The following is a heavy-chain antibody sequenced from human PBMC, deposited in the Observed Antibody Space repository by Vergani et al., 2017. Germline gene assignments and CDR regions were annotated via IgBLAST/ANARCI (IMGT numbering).Heavy chain of an antibody. V-gene: IGHV4-39*07. CDR2: IYYSGST. D-gene: IGHD6-13*01. J-gene: IGHJ6*02. CDR1: GGSISSSSYY. Sequence: QLQLQESGPGLVKPSETLSLTCTVSGGSISSSSYYWGWIRQPPGKGLEWIGSIYYSGSTYYNPSLKSRVTISVDTSKNQFSLKLSSVTAADTAVYYCARCQRETAGYYYYGMDVWGQGTTVTVSS. CDR3: ARCQRETAGYYYYGMDV.